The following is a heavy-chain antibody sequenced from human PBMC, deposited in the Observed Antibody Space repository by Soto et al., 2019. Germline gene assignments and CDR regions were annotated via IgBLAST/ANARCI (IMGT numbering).Heavy chain of an antibody. D-gene: IGHD2-8*01. CDR3: ERGLLYLYGMHV. Sequence: EVQLVESGGGLVQPGGSLRLSCAASGFTFSSHWMHWVRQAPGKGLVWVSRSNNAGSTTDYADSVKDRFTISRDNAKNTLYLQMNILRAEDTAVYYCERGLLYLYGMHVWGQGTTVPVSS. V-gene: IGHV3-74*01. J-gene: IGHJ6*02. CDR2: SNNAGSTT. CDR1: GFTFSSHW.